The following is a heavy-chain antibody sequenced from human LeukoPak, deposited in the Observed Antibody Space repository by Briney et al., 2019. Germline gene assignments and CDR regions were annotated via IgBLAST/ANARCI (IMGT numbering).Heavy chain of an antibody. Sequence: PSETLSLTCTVSGGSISSYYWSWIRQPPGKGLEWIGYIYYSGSTNYNPSLKSRATISVDTSKNQFSLKLSSVTAADTAVYYCARQTTYYYDSSGYYYFDYWGQGTLVTVSS. CDR2: IYYSGST. CDR1: GGSISSYY. J-gene: IGHJ4*02. CDR3: ARQTTYYYDSSGYYYFDY. V-gene: IGHV4-59*08. D-gene: IGHD3-22*01.